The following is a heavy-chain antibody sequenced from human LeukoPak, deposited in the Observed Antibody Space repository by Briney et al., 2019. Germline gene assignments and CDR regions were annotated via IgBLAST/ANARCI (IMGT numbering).Heavy chain of an antibody. J-gene: IGHJ3*02. CDR2: ISYDGSNK. D-gene: IGHD5-18*01. CDR1: GFTFSSYA. CDR3: ARGTPERGYSYGYSGAFDI. V-gene: IGHV3-30-3*01. Sequence: GGSLRLSCAASGFTFSSYATHWVRQAPGKGLEWVAVISYDGSNKYYADSVKGRFTISRDNSKNTLYLQMNSLRAEDTAVYYCARGTPERGYSYGYSGAFDIWGQGTMVTVSS.